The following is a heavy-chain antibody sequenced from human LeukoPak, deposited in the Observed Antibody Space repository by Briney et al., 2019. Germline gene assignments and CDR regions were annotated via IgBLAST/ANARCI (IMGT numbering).Heavy chain of an antibody. Sequence: PGGSLRLSCTASGFIFSDYWMSWVRQAPGKGLEWVANIKQDGSEKHYVDSVRDRFTISRDNAKSSLDLQMNSLRAEDTVGDYCAKAALQDRDTLCEHLYRWGPGTLVTGSS. D-gene: IGHD1-14*01. CDR1: GFIFSDYW. CDR3: AKAALQDRDTLCEHLYR. J-gene: IGHJ5*02. V-gene: IGHV3-7*01. CDR2: IKQDGSEK.